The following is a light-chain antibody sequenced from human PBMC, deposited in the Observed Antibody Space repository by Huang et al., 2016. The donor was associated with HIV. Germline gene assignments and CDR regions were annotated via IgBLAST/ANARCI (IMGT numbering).Light chain of an antibody. J-gene: IGKJ1*01. CDR1: ESISNY. CDR3: LQTYNTPPT. V-gene: IGKV1-39*01. Sequence: DIQMTQSPSSLSASVGDRVVITCRASESISNYLNWFQQKPGKAPKLLIYGASSFRIGVPSRFSGSASDTDFTLTISSLQPEDFASYYCLQTYNTPPTFGQGTRLEI. CDR2: GAS.